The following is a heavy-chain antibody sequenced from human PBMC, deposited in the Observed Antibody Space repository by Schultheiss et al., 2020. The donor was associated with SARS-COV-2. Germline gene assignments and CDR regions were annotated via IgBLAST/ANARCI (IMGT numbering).Heavy chain of an antibody. J-gene: IGHJ6*02. CDR3: ARGLHSSVWYEGYMDV. CDR1: GGSISSYY. V-gene: IGHV4-59*12. D-gene: IGHD6-19*01. CDR2: IYHSGST. Sequence: SETLSLTCTVSGGSISSYYWSWIRQPPGKGLEWIGSIYHSGSTYYNPSLKSRVTISVDTSKNQFSLKLSSVTAADTAVYYCARGLHSSVWYEGYMDVWGQGTTVTVSS.